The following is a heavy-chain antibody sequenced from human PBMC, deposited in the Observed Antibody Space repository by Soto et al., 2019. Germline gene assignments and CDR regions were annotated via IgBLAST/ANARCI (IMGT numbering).Heavy chain of an antibody. CDR3: AKEKATRGYSFLVDY. D-gene: IGHD5-18*01. Sequence: QVQLVESGGGVVQPGRSLRLSCAASGVTFSSYGMHWVRQAPGEGLEWVAVISYDGTNKYYADSVKGRFTISRDDSKNTLYLQMNSLRPEDTAVYYCAKEKATRGYSFLVDYWGQGTLVTVSS. CDR2: ISYDGTNK. J-gene: IGHJ4*02. V-gene: IGHV3-30*18. CDR1: GVTFSSYG.